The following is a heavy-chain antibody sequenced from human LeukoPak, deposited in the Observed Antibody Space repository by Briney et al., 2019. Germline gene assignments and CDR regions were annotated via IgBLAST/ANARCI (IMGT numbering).Heavy chain of an antibody. CDR2: INPSGGST. CDR3: AKGYCSGGTCYSYDY. CDR1: GYTFTRYY. J-gene: IGHJ4*02. V-gene: IGHV1-46*01. D-gene: IGHD2-15*01. Sequence: ASVKVSCKASGYTFTRYYMHWVRQAPGQGLEWMGIINPSGGSTSYAQKFQGRVTMTRDTSTSTVYMELNSLRSEDTAVYYCAKGYCSGGTCYSYDYWGQGTLVTVSS.